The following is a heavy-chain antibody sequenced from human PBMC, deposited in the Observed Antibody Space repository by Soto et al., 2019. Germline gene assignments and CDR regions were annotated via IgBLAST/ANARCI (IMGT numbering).Heavy chain of an antibody. CDR3: ARAPFGGANYYGMDV. CDR1: GGSISSGGYY. Sequence: QVQLQESGPGLVKPSQTLSLTCTVSGGSISSGGYYWSWIRQHPGKGLEWIGYIYYSGSTYYNPSPESRVTISVDTSKNQCSLKLSSVTAADTAVYYCARAPFGGANYYGMDVWGQGTTVTVSS. CDR2: IYYSGST. V-gene: IGHV4-31*03. J-gene: IGHJ6*02. D-gene: IGHD3-10*01.